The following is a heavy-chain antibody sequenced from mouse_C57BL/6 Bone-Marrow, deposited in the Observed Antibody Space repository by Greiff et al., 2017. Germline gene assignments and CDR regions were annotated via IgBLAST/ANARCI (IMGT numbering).Heavy chain of an antibody. CDR2: IRNKANGYTT. CDR3: ARLGDYTYWYCDV. CDR1: GFTFTDYY. Sequence: VMLVESGGGLVQPGGSLSLSCAASGFTFTDYYMSWVRQPPGKALEWLGFIRNKANGYTTEYSASVKGRFTISRDNSQSILYLQMNALRAEDSATYYCARLGDYTYWYCDVWVTGTTVTVSS. V-gene: IGHV7-3*01. D-gene: IGHD2-4*01. J-gene: IGHJ1*03.